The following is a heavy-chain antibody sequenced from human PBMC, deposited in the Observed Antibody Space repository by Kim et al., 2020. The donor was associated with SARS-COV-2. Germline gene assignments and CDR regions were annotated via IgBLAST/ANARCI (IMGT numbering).Heavy chain of an antibody. CDR2: ISWNSGSI. CDR3: AKDIGILWFGETNWFDP. CDR1: GFTFGDYA. Sequence: GGSLRLSCAASGFTFGDYAMHWVRQAPGKGLEWVSGISWNSGSIGYADSVKGRFTISRDNAKNSLYLQMNSLRAEDTALYYCAKDIGILWFGETNWFDPWGQGTLVTVSS. V-gene: IGHV3-9*01. D-gene: IGHD3-10*01. J-gene: IGHJ5*02.